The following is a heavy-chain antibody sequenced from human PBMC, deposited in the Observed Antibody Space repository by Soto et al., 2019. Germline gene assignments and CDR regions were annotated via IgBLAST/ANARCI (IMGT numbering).Heavy chain of an antibody. CDR2: ISHDGSNK. D-gene: IGHD3-10*01. Sequence: GGSLRLSCAASGFTFSSYGMHWVRQAPGKGLEWVAVISHDGSNKYYADSVKGRFTISRDNSKNTLYLQMNSLRAEDTAVYYCAKDVKVNYYGPGYYYGMDVWGQGTTVTVSS. J-gene: IGHJ6*02. V-gene: IGHV3-30*18. CDR3: AKDVKVNYYGPGYYYGMDV. CDR1: GFTFSSYG.